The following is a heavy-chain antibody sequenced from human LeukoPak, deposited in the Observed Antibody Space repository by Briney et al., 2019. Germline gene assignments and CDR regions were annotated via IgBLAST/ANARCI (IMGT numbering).Heavy chain of an antibody. J-gene: IGHJ4*02. CDR2: VSGCGGST. Sequence: PGGSLRLSCAASGFTFSSYAMNWLRQAPGKGLEWVSGVSGCGGSTYYAGSVKGRFTISRDNSKNTLYLQMNSLRAEYTAVYYSAKDLDLVATITGSWGQGTLVTVSS. CDR3: AKDLDLVATITGS. D-gene: IGHD5-12*01. V-gene: IGHV3-23*01. CDR1: GFTFSSYA.